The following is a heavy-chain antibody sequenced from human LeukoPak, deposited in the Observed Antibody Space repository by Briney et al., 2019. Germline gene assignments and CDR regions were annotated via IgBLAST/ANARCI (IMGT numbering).Heavy chain of an antibody. CDR2: ISAYNGNT. Sequence: ALVKVSCKASGYTFTSYGISWVRQAPGQGLEWMGWISAYNGNTNYAQKLQGRVTMTTDTSTSTAYMELRSLRSDDTAVYYCARDIKVEWELHGNWFDPWGQGTLVTVSS. CDR1: GYTFTSYG. V-gene: IGHV1-18*01. D-gene: IGHD1-26*01. J-gene: IGHJ5*02. CDR3: ARDIKVEWELHGNWFDP.